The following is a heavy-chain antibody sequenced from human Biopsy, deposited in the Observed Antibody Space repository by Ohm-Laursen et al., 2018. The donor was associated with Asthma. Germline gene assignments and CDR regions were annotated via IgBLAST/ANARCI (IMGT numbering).Heavy chain of an antibody. CDR3: AKEVFPGWELRRGPDS. Sequence: LSLTCATSGFSFSNYGMHWVRQAPGKGLDWGAVISFDGTNRNYTDSVKGRFTISRDNSRNTLHLEMNSLRAEDTAVYFCAKEVFPGWELRRGPDSWGQGTLVTVSS. J-gene: IGHJ4*02. CDR2: ISFDGTNR. CDR1: GFSFSNYG. D-gene: IGHD1-26*01. V-gene: IGHV3-30*18.